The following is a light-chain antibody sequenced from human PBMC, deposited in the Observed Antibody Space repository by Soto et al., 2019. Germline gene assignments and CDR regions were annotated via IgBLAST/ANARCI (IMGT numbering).Light chain of an antibody. J-gene: IGLJ2*01. CDR3: CSYAGSYTV. CDR1: SSDVGGYNF. V-gene: IGLV2-11*01. CDR2: DVS. Sequence: QSALTQPRSVSGSPGQSVTISCTGTSSDVGGYNFVSWYQQPPGKAPKLMIYDVSKRPSGVPDRFSGSKSGNTASLTISGLQAEDEADYYCCSYAGSYTVFGGGTKL.